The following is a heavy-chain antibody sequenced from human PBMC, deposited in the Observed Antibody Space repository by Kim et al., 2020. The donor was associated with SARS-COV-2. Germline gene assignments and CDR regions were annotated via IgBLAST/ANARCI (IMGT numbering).Heavy chain of an antibody. D-gene: IGHD3-16*01. CDR1: GYTFTSYG. CDR3: ARVGVEAGDYYYYGMDV. J-gene: IGHJ6*02. V-gene: IGHV1-18*01. Sequence: ASVKVSCKASGYTFTSYGISWVRQAPGQGLEWMGWISAYNGNTNYAQKLQGRVTMTTDTSTSTAYMELRSLRSDDTAVYYCARVGVEAGDYYYYGMDVWGQGTTVTVSS. CDR2: ISAYNGNT.